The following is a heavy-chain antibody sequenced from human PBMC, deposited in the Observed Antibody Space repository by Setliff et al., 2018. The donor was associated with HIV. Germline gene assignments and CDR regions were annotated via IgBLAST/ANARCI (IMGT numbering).Heavy chain of an antibody. D-gene: IGHD1-26*01. CDR2: ITVYNDNK. CDR3: ARDYGGSLSAFDY. V-gene: IGHV1-18*01. Sequence: AASVKVSCKASGYIFSSYGISWVRQAPGQGLEWMGWITVYNDNKNYAQKLQGRVTMTTDTSSSTAYMELRSLRSDDTAVCYCARDYGGSLSAFDYWGQGTLVTVSS. J-gene: IGHJ4*02. CDR1: GYIFSSYG.